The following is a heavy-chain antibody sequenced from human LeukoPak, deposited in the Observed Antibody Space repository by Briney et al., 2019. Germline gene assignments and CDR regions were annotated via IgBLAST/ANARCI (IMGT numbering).Heavy chain of an antibody. J-gene: IGHJ5*02. Sequence: QAGGPLRLSCAASGFIFNNYSLIGLRQAPGKGLEWVSAISNDGGGTNYADFVKGRFTISRDNSKNTLFLQMNSLRAEDTALYYCAKGSSGYFVDLWGQGTLVTVSS. CDR3: AKGSSGYFVDL. V-gene: IGHV3-23*01. D-gene: IGHD3-22*01. CDR2: ISNDGGGT. CDR1: GFIFNNYS.